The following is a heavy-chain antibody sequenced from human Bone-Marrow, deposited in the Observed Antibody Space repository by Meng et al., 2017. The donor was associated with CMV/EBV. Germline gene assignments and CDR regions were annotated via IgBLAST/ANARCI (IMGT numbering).Heavy chain of an antibody. CDR2: IKSKTDGGTT. J-gene: IGHJ6*02. CDR1: GFTFSNAW. Sequence: GGSLRLSCAASGFTFSNAWMSWVRQAPGKGLEWVGRIKSKTDGGTTDYAAPVKGRFTISRDNAKNSLYLQMNSLRAEDTALYYCAKEFRVGATVGLDYYYGMDVWGQGTTVTVSS. CDR3: AKEFRVGATVGLDYYYGMDV. D-gene: IGHD1-26*01. V-gene: IGHV3-15*05.